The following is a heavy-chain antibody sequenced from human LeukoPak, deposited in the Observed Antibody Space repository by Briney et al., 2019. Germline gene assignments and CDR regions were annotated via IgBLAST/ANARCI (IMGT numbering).Heavy chain of an antibody. J-gene: IGHJ4*02. CDR3: ARDYSSSWYETDY. CDR2: ISTSSSYI. D-gene: IGHD6-13*01. CDR1: GFTFSSYA. Sequence: GGSLRLSCAASGFTFSSYAMNWVRQAPGKGLEWVSSISTSSSYIYYADSVKGRFTISRNNPKNTLYLQMNSLRAEDTAVYYCARDYSSSWYETDYWGQGTLVTVSS. V-gene: IGHV3-21*01.